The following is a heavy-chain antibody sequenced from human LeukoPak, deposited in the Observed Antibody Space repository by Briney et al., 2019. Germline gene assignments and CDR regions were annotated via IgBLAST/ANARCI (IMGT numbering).Heavy chain of an antibody. CDR2: IYYSGST. V-gene: IGHV4-59*11. Sequence: PSETLSLTCTVSGGSISSHYWSWLRQPPGKGLEWIGYIYYSGSTNYNPSLKSRVTISVDTSKNQFSLKLSSVTAADTAVYYCAGALLGAFDIWGQGTMVTVSS. CDR1: GGSISSHY. J-gene: IGHJ3*02. D-gene: IGHD1-26*01. CDR3: AGALLGAFDI.